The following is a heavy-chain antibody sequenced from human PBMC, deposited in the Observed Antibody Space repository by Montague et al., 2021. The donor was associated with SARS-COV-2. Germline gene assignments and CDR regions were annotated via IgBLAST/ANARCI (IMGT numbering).Heavy chain of an antibody. CDR1: GGSFSGYY. Sequence: SETLSLTCAVYGGSFSGYYWSWIRQPPGKGVEWIGEIKHRGYTNYNPSLKSRITISVDTSKNQFSLRLSSVTAADTAVFYCARTGGIAVSGMLAFDYWGQGTLVTVSS. D-gene: IGHD6-19*01. CDR2: IKHRGYT. V-gene: IGHV4-34*01. J-gene: IGHJ4*01. CDR3: ARTGGIAVSGMLAFDY.